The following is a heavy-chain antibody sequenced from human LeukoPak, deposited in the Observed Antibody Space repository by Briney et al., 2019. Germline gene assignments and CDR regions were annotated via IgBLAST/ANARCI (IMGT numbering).Heavy chain of an antibody. CDR3: ARGDSSGYYQFDY. V-gene: IGHV4-34*01. Sequence: SETLSLTCAVYGGSFSGYYWSWIRQPPGKGLEWIGEINHSGSTNYDPSLKSRVTISVDTSKNQFSLKLSSVTAADTAVYYCARGDSSGYYQFDYWGQGTLVTVSS. CDR2: INHSGST. D-gene: IGHD3-22*01. J-gene: IGHJ4*02. CDR1: GGSFSGYY.